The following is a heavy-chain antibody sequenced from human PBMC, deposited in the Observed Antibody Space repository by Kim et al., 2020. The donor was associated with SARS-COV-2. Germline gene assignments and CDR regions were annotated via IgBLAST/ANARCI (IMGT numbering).Heavy chain of an antibody. Sequence: GGSLRLSCAASGFTFSSYWMHWVRQAPGKGLVWVSRINSDGSSTSYADSVKGRFTISRDNAKNTLYLQMNSLRAEDTAVYYCARERGYSYGYGFFHYYGMDVWGQGTTVTVSS. V-gene: IGHV3-74*01. CDR2: INSDGSST. CDR3: ARERGYSYGYGFFHYYGMDV. D-gene: IGHD5-18*01. CDR1: GFTFSSYW. J-gene: IGHJ6*02.